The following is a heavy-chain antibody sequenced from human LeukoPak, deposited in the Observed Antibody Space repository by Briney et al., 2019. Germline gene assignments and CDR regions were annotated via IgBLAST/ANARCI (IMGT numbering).Heavy chain of an antibody. V-gene: IGHV1-2*02. D-gene: IGHD1-26*01. Sequence: ASVKVSCKASKYTFTDYYMHWVRQAPGQGLEWMGWINPNSGGTNYAQKFQGRVTMTRDTSISTAYMELSRLRSDDTAVYYCARSGRGTYYYFDLWGQGALVTVSS. J-gene: IGHJ4*02. CDR3: ARSGRGTYYYFDL. CDR2: INPNSGGT. CDR1: KYTFTDYY.